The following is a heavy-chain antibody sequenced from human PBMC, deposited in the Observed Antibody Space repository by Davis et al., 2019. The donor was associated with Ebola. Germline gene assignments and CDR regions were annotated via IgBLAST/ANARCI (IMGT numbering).Heavy chain of an antibody. D-gene: IGHD1-26*01. CDR2: INHSGST. CDR3: ARPWYSGTYYDAYDI. Sequence: SETLSLTCAVSGGSISSSTYYWSWIRQPPGKGLEWIGEINHSGSTNYNPSLKSRVTISVDTSKNQFSLKLSSVTAADTAVYYCARPWYSGTYYDAYDIWGQGTMVAVSS. CDR1: GGSISSSTYY. J-gene: IGHJ3*02. V-gene: IGHV4-39*07.